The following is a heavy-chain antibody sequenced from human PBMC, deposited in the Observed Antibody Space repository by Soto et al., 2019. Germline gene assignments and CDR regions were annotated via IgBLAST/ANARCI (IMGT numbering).Heavy chain of an antibody. D-gene: IGHD1-1*01. CDR1: GFTFSNYG. Sequence: QVQLVESGGGVVQPGRSLRLSCVASGFTFSNYGMHWVRQAPAKGLEWVALISYDGSNKYYADSVKGRCTISRDNSKNTLYLQMNSLRAEDTAVYYCAKVALMYTISHPGVDYWGQGTLVTVSS. CDR2: ISYDGSNK. V-gene: IGHV3-30*18. CDR3: AKVALMYTISHPGVDY. J-gene: IGHJ4*02.